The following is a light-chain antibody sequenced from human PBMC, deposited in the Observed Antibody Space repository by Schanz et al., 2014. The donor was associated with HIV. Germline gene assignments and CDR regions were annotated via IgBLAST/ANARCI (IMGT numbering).Light chain of an antibody. CDR3: CSYAGISPSVV. CDR1: SSDVGGYNY. CDR2: DVS. J-gene: IGLJ2*01. V-gene: IGLV2-11*01. Sequence: QSVLTQPRSVSGSPGQSVTISCTGTSSDVGGYNYVSWYQQHPGKAPKLMIYDVSKRPSGVPDRFSGSKSGNTASLTISGLQAEDEADYYCCSYAGISPSVVFGGGTKLTVL.